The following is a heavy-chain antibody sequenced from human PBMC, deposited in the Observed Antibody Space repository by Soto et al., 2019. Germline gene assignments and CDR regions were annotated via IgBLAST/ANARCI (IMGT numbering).Heavy chain of an antibody. J-gene: IGHJ4*02. Sequence: VGSLRLSGAVSGFTFSSYAMSWVRQAPGKGLEWVSVITGSGGSTYYADSVKGRFTISRDNSKNTLYLQMNSLRAEDTAIYYCANSFLEYFDYWGQGTLVTVSS. V-gene: IGHV3-23*01. CDR1: GFTFSSYA. CDR2: ITGSGGST. CDR3: ANSFLEYFDY.